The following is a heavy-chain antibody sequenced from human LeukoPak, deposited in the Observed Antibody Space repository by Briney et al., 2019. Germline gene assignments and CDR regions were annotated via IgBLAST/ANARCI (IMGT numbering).Heavy chain of an antibody. Sequence: SETLSLTCTVSGGSISSSSYYWGWIRQPPGKGLEWIGSIYYSGSTYYNPSLKSRVTISVDTSKNQFSLKLSSVTTADTAVYYCARASDGYCSSTSCHAFDIWGQGTMVTVSS. CDR2: IYYSGST. J-gene: IGHJ3*02. CDR1: GGSISSSSYY. V-gene: IGHV4-39*07. CDR3: ARASDGYCSSTSCHAFDI. D-gene: IGHD2-2*01.